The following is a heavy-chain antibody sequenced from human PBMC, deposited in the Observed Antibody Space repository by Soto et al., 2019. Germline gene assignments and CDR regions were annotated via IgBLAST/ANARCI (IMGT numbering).Heavy chain of an antibody. D-gene: IGHD4-4*01. V-gene: IGHV4-30-4*01. Sequence: SETLSLTCTVSGGSVTSDEDYWTWIRQSPGKGLEWIGYISNSGSTGYNPSLKTRLSMSVDRSKNQFTLRLTSVTAADTAVYYCAKAQPEYSNYVQNPPWYWGQGTLVTVSS. CDR1: GGSVTSDEDY. CDR3: AKAQPEYSNYVQNPPWY. J-gene: IGHJ4*02. CDR2: ISNSGST.